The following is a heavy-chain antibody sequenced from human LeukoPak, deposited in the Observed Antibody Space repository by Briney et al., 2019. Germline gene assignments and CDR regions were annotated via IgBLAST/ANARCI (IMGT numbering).Heavy chain of an antibody. D-gene: IGHD4-17*01. J-gene: IGHJ5*02. CDR2: INPNSGGT. Sequence: ASVKVSCKASGYTFTGYYMHWVRQAPGQGLEWMGWINPNSGGTNYAQRFQGRVTMTRDMSISTAYMELSRLRSDDTAVYYCARGASGVYTVTTSWFDPWGQGTLVTVSS. CDR1: GYTFTGYY. V-gene: IGHV1-2*02. CDR3: ARGASGVYTVTTSWFDP.